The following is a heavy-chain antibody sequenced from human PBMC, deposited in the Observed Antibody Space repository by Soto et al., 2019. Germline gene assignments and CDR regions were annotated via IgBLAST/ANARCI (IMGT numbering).Heavy chain of an antibody. CDR3: AKDGGGLMVYVAIDF. Sequence: GASVKVSCKASGYTFTSYAMHWVRQAPGQRLEWMGWINAGNGNTKYSQKFQGRVTITRDTSASTAYMELSSLRSEDTAVYYCAKDGGGLMVYVAIDFWGQGTLVTVSS. CDR2: INAGNGNT. D-gene: IGHD2-8*01. V-gene: IGHV1-3*01. J-gene: IGHJ4*02. CDR1: GYTFTSYA.